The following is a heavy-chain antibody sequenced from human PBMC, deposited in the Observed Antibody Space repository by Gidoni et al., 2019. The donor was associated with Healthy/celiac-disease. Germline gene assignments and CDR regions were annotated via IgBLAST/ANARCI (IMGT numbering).Heavy chain of an antibody. CDR3: ASDGFVGYSSSPQYFDY. CDR2: ISYDGSNK. Sequence: QVQLVESGGGVVQPGRSLRLSCAASGFTFSSYAMHWARQAPGKGLEWVAVISYDGSNKYYADSVKGRFTISRDNSKNTLYLQMNSLRAEDTAVYYCASDGFVGYSSSPQYFDYWGQGTLVTVSS. J-gene: IGHJ4*02. V-gene: IGHV3-30-3*01. CDR1: GFTFSSYA. D-gene: IGHD6-13*01.